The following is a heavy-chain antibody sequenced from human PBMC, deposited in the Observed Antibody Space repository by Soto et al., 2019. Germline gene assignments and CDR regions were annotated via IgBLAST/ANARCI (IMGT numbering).Heavy chain of an antibody. CDR3: SRVSGYSYGFDY. J-gene: IGHJ4*02. CDR1: GYTFTSYG. V-gene: IGHV1-18*01. Sequence: QVELVQSGAEVKKPGASVKVSCKTSGYTFTSYGISWVRQAPGQGLEWMGWISAYNGHTNYAQKIQGRVTMTTDTFTSTAYMELRSLRSDYTAVYYWSRVSGYSYGFDYWGQGTLVTVSS. CDR2: ISAYNGHT. D-gene: IGHD5-18*01.